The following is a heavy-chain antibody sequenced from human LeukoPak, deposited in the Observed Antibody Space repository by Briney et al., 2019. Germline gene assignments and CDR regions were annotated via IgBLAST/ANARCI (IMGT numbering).Heavy chain of an antibody. V-gene: IGHV3-53*01. CDR3: ARELGGGGLHYFDY. D-gene: IGHD3-16*01. J-gene: IGHJ4*02. CDR1: GFTVSTNF. CDR2: LYNDAFGSTT. Sequence: GGSLRLSCAGSGFTVSTNFMSWVRQAPGKGLEWVSTLYNDAFGSTTYYADSVPGRFTISRDNSQNTLFLQMSSLTAEDTAMYYCARELGGGGLHYFDYWGRGTLVTVSS.